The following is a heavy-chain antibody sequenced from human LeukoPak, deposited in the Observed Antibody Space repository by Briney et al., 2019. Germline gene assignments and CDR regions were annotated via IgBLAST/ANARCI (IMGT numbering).Heavy chain of an antibody. CDR2: ISDSSTTI. V-gene: IGHV3-48*01. D-gene: IGHD6-13*01. Sequence: GGSLRLSCAASGFTFSSYNMNWVRQAPGKGLEWVSYISDSSTTIYYADSVKGRFTISRDNAKNSLYLQMNSLKTEDTAVYYCARERRSSSWYQDAFDIWGQGTMVTVSS. J-gene: IGHJ3*02. CDR1: GFTFSSYN. CDR3: ARERRSSSWYQDAFDI.